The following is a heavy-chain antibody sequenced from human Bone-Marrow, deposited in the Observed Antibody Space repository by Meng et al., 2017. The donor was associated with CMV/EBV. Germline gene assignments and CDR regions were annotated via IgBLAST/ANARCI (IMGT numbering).Heavy chain of an antibody. CDR2: INPNSGGT. Sequence: ASVKVSCKASGYTFTGYFMHWVRQAPGQGLEWMGWINPNSGGTNYAQKFQGRVTMTRDTSISTAYMELSRLRSDDTAVYYCARGRTVTFPNFGYWGQGTLVNVSS. CDR1: GYTFTGYF. J-gene: IGHJ4*02. V-gene: IGHV1-2*02. D-gene: IGHD4-11*01. CDR3: ARGRTVTFPNFGY.